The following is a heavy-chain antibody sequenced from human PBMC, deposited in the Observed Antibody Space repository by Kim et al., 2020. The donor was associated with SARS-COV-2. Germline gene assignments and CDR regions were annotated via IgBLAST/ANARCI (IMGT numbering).Heavy chain of an antibody. Sequence: GGSLRLSCAASGFTFDDYAMHWVRQAPGKGLEWVSGISWNSGSIGYADSVKGRFTISRDNAKNSLYLQMNSLRAEDTALYYCAKSKARWGAAAGGYYFEYWGQGTLVTVSS. J-gene: IGHJ4*02. CDR3: AKSKARWGAAAGGYYFEY. D-gene: IGHD6-13*01. CDR1: GFTFDDYA. V-gene: IGHV3-9*01. CDR2: ISWNSGSI.